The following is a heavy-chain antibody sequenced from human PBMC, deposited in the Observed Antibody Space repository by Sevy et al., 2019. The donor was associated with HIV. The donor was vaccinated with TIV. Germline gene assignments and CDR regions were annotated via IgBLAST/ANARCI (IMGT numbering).Heavy chain of an antibody. Sequence: ASVKVSCKASGYTFTSYGISWVRQAPGQGLEWMGWINAYNGNTNYAQKLQGRVTMTTDTSTSTAYVELRSLRSDDTAIYYCARDLGGYGGNSIDYWGQGTLVTVSS. CDR1: GYTFTSYG. J-gene: IGHJ4*02. CDR2: INAYNGNT. D-gene: IGHD2-21*02. V-gene: IGHV1-18*01. CDR3: ARDLGGYGGNSIDY.